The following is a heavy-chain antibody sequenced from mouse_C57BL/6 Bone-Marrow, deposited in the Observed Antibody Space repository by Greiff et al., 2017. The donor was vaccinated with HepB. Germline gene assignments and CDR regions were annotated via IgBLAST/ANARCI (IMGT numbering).Heavy chain of an antibody. J-gene: IGHJ1*03. Sequence: DVQLVESGAGLVKPGGSLKLSCAASGFTFSDYGMHWVRQAPEKGLEWVAYISSGSSTIYYADTLKGRFTITRDNANNTPFLQMTSLRSEDTAMYYCARTKDYWYFDGWGTGTTVTVSS. CDR1: GFTFSDYG. V-gene: IGHV5-17*01. CDR2: ISSGSSTI. CDR3: ARTKDYWYFDG.